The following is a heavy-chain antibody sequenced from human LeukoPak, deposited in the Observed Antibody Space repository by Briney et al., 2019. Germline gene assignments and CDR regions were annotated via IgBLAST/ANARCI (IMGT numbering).Heavy chain of an antibody. V-gene: IGHV1-69*04. D-gene: IGHD2-15*01. CDR2: IIPILGIA. CDR3: ARSVCSDGSCYYLPITGPFDY. Sequence: ASVKVSCKASGGTFSSYAISWVRQAPGQGLEWMGRIIPILGIANYAQKFQGRVTITADKSTSTAYMELSSLRSEDTAVYYCARSVCSDGSCYYLPITGPFDYWGQGTLVTVSS. J-gene: IGHJ4*02. CDR1: GGTFSSYA.